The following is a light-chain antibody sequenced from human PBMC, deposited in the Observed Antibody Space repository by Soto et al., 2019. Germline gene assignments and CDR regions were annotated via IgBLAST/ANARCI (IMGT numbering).Light chain of an antibody. V-gene: IGKV3-20*01. CDR2: GTY. CDR3: QHYGDSLSIT. J-gene: IGKJ5*01. CDR1: QSVSSSY. Sequence: EIVMTQSPATLSLSPGXRAXLSCRAIQSVSSSYLAWYQQKPGQAPRLLISGTYTRATGIPDRFSGRGSGTDFSLTISRLEPGDFAVYYCQHYGDSLSITFGQGTRLEIK.